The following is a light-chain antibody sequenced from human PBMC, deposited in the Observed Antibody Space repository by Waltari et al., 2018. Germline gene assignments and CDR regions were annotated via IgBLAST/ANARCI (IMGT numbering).Light chain of an antibody. CDR3: QKYDRFPHI. CDR1: QDIGNF. J-gene: IGKJ2*01. Sequence: DIQMTQSPSSLSASLGDRVTITCQASQDIGNFLNWYRPRPGESPNLLIYSASNWETGVPSRFSGGGAGTHVTLTISTVQPEDIATYYCQKYDRFPHIFGQGTKLDIK. CDR2: SAS. V-gene: IGKV1-33*01.